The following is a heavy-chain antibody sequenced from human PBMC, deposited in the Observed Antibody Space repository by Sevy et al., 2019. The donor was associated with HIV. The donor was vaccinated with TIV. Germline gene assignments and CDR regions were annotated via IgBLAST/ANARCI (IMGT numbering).Heavy chain of an antibody. CDR3: ASPLHYYDSPSAY. J-gene: IGHJ4*02. Sequence: GGSLRLSCAASGFTFSYYNMNWVRQAPGKGLEWVSSISSGSSYVYHADSVKGRFTISRDNAENSLYLQMNSLRTEDTAVYYCASPLHYYDSPSAYWGQGTQVTVSS. CDR1: GFTFSYYN. D-gene: IGHD3-22*01. V-gene: IGHV3-21*01. CDR2: ISSGSSYV.